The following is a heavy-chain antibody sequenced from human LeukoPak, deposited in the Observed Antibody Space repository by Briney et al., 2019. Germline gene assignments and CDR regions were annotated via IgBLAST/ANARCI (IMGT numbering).Heavy chain of an antibody. V-gene: IGHV1-2*07. CDR1: GYTFTDYY. Sequence: ASVKVSCNASGYTFTDYYMHWVRQAAGQGLEWMGWINPNTGVTNYVHKFQDRVTMTTDTSISTAYMELSRLRSDDTAVYYCARDLGNYYGSGSFGYWGLGTLVTVSS. J-gene: IGHJ4*02. CDR2: INPNTGVT. D-gene: IGHD3-10*01. CDR3: ARDLGNYYGSGSFGY.